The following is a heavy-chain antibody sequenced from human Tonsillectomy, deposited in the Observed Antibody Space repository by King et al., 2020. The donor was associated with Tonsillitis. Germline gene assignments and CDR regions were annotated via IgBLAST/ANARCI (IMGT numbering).Heavy chain of an antibody. Sequence: VQLVESGGGVVQPGGSLRLSCAASGFTFSSYGIHWVRQAPGKGLEWVAFIRFDGGEKYYTDSVKGRFHISRDNSKNTLYLEMNSLRAADTAMHYCAKNLVRGSGNYYNRYYYYDMDVWGQGTTVTVSS. J-gene: IGHJ6*02. CDR2: IRFDGGEK. CDR3: AKNLVRGSGNYYNRYYYYDMDV. D-gene: IGHD3-10*01. CDR1: GFTFSSYG. V-gene: IGHV3-30*02.